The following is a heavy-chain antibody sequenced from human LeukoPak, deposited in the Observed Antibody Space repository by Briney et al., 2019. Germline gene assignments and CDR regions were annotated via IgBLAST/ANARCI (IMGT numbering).Heavy chain of an antibody. V-gene: IGHV1-8*01. CDR3: ARLSQTPDYYTLGGYYYLGY. CDR2: MNPNTGRT. Sequence: GASVKVSCKASRYTFTSYDINWVREAAGHGLEWMGWMNPNTGRTGYAQKFQGRITMTRDTSINTAYMELTNLRSEDTAIYYCARLSQTPDYYTLGGYYYLGYWGQGTPVTVPS. D-gene: IGHD3-10*01. J-gene: IGHJ4*02. CDR1: RYTFTSYD.